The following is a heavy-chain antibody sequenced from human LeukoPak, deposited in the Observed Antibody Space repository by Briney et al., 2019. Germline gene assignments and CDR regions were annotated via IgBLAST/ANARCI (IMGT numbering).Heavy chain of an antibody. CDR3: ARDYWWNYDY. V-gene: IGHV3-30-3*01. J-gene: IGHJ4*02. D-gene: IGHD1-7*01. Sequence: PGRSLRLSCAASGFTFSDYAMHWVRQAPGKGLEWVAVISKDGSDKYYPGSVRGRFTISRDNSKNTIYLQVDCLRAEDTAIYYCARDYWWNYDYWGQGTLVTVSS. CDR1: GFTFSDYA. CDR2: ISKDGSDK.